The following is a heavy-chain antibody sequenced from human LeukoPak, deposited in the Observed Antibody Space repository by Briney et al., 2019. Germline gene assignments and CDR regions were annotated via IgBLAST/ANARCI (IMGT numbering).Heavy chain of an antibody. Sequence: SETLSLTCTVSGGSISCSSYYWGWIRQPPGKGLEWIGSIYYSGSTYYNPSLKSRVTISVDTSKNQISLKLSSVSAADTAVYYCAGHKPDYDYGDYESAFDIWGQGTIVTVSS. J-gene: IGHJ3*02. CDR1: GGSISCSSYY. V-gene: IGHV4-39*01. D-gene: IGHD4-17*01. CDR3: AGHKPDYDYGDYESAFDI. CDR2: IYYSGST.